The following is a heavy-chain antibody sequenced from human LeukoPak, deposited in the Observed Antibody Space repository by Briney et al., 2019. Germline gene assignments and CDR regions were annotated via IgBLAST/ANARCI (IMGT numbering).Heavy chain of an antibody. V-gene: IGHV1-8*01. CDR2: MNPNSGRT. Sequence: GASVKVSCKASGYTLTSYDINWVRQATGQGLEGMGWMNPNSGRTGYAQNFQGRITITRNTSISTAYMELSSLRSEDTAVHYCTRETSRRYFDYWGQGTLVTVSS. J-gene: IGHJ4*02. CDR3: TRETSRRYFDY. CDR1: GYTLTSYD.